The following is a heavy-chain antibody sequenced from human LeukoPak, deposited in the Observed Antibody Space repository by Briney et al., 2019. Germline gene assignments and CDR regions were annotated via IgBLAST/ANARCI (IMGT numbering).Heavy chain of an antibody. CDR1: DDSISSYY. J-gene: IGHJ6*03. CDR2: IYTSGST. D-gene: IGHD2/OR15-2a*01. Sequence: SETLSLTCTVSDDSISSYYWSWIRQPANKGLEWIGRIYTSGSTNYNPSLRSRVTMSVDTSKNQFSLMLSSVTAADTAVYCCARGWARGGLLNYYYYMDVWGKGTTVTVSS. V-gene: IGHV4-4*07. CDR3: ARGWARGGLLNYYYYMDV.